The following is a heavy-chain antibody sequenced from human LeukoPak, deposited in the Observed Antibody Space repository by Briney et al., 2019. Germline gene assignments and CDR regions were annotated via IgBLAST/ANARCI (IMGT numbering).Heavy chain of an antibody. J-gene: IGHJ4*02. CDR3: ARNRWMDY. Sequence: ASVKVSCKASGYTLTDHYIHWVRQAPGQGLEWMGWINPNSGTNYAQKFQGRVTMTRDTSISTAYMELTRLTSDDTAVYYCARNRWMDYWGQGTLVTVSS. CDR1: GYTLTDHY. D-gene: IGHD1-1*01. V-gene: IGHV1-2*02. CDR2: INPNSGT.